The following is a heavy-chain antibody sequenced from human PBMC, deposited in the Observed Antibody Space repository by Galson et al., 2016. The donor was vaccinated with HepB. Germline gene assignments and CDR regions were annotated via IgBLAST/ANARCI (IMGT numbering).Heavy chain of an antibody. CDR3: AQTTVGYCIGGTCYGLEY. J-gene: IGHJ4*02. Sequence: SVKVSCKVFGYTLNELSLSWVRQAPGKGPEWMGGFDREDGKPVYVQKLQGRLTLTEDTSADTAYMELHDLRSEDTAVYYCAQTTVGYCIGGTCYGLEYWGRGTLITVSS. CDR2: FDREDGKP. D-gene: IGHD2-15*01. CDR1: GYTLNELS. V-gene: IGHV1-24*01.